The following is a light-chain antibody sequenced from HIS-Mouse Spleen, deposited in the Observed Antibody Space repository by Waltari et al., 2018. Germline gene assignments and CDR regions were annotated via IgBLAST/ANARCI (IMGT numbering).Light chain of an antibody. CDR1: SSDVGSYNL. Sequence: QSALTQPASVSGSPGQSITIPCTGTSSDVGSYNLVSWYQQHPGKAPKLMIYEGSKRPSGVSNRFSGSKYGNTASLTISGLQAGDEADYYCCSYAGSSTFGVFGGGTKLTVL. CDR2: EGS. V-gene: IGLV2-23*03. J-gene: IGLJ3*02. CDR3: CSYAGSSTFGV.